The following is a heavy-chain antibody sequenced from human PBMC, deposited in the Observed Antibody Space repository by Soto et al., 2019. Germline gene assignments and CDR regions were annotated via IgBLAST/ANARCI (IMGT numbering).Heavy chain of an antibody. J-gene: IGHJ4*02. D-gene: IGHD6-6*01. CDR3: XXXXXXVPFEY. Sequence: QVQLQESGPGLVKPSQTLSLTCTVSGGSISSGDYKWSWIRQPPGKGLEWIGYIYYSGYNYNNPSXXXRVXXXVXXXXXXXXXXXXXXXXXXXXXXXXXXXXXXVPFEYWGQGTLVTVSS. V-gene: IGHV4-30-4*01. CDR1: GGSISSGDYK. CDR2: IYYSGYN.